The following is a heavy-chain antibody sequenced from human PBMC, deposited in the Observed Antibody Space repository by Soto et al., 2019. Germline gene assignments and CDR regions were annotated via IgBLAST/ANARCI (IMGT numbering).Heavy chain of an antibody. D-gene: IGHD6-19*01. V-gene: IGHV4-39*01. Sequence: SETLSLTCAVSGGSISSANYWDWIRQPPGKGLEWIGSVYYTGSTYYDPSLESRVTISVDKSKNQFSLKLSSLTAADTAVYYCAGAGTYFLYWGQGALVTV. CDR1: GGSISSANY. J-gene: IGHJ4*02. CDR2: VYYTGST. CDR3: AGAGTYFLY.